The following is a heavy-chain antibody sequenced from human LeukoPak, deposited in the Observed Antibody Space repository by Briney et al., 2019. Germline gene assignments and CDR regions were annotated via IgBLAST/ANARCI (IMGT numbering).Heavy chain of an antibody. CDR1: GYTLTELS. CDR2: INPNSGGT. V-gene: IGHV1-2*02. Sequence: ASVKVSCKVSGYTLTELSMHWVRQAPGKGLEWMGWINPNSGGTNYAQKFQGRVTMTRDTSISTAYMELSRLRSDDTVVYYCASGGTVKNWFDPWGQGTLVTVSS. D-gene: IGHD4-17*01. J-gene: IGHJ5*02. CDR3: ASGGTVKNWFDP.